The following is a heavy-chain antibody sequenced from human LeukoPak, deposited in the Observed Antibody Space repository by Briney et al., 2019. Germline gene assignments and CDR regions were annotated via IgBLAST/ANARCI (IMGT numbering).Heavy chain of an antibody. D-gene: IGHD4-23*01. CDR3: AKDIDYGGAN. V-gene: IGHV3-64*01. J-gene: IGHJ4*02. Sequence: GSLRLSCAASGFTFSSYAMHWVRQAPGKGLEYVSAISSNGGSTSYANSVKGRFTISRDNSKNTLYLQMNSLRAEDTAVYYCAKDIDYGGANWGQGTLVIVSS. CDR2: ISSNGGST. CDR1: GFTFSSYA.